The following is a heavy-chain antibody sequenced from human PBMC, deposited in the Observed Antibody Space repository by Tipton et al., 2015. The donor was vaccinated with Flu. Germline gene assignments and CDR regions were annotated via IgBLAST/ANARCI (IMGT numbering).Heavy chain of an antibody. D-gene: IGHD3-10*01. J-gene: IGHJ4*02. Sequence: TLSLTCIVSGGSASSGGSYWSWIRQHPGKGLEWIGNIYYSGNTFYNPSLKSRLIISLDKSNNQFSLKLTSVTAADTAVYYCARAQDYYGSGSYVHWGQGTLVTVSS. CDR2: IYYSGNT. V-gene: IGHV4-31*03. CDR3: ARAQDYYGSGSYVH. CDR1: GGSASSGGSY.